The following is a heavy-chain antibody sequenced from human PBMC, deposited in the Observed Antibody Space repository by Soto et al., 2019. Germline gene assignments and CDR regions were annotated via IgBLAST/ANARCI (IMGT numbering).Heavy chain of an antibody. Sequence: EVQLLESGGGLVHPGGSLRLSCAASGFTFRMYAMSWVRQAPGKGLEWVSTIGGSGGGTSYADIVRGRFTISRDDSQNTLFLQMTSLRIEDTAVYYCAKDAPGSGLLSDCWGQGTLVTVSS. CDR1: GFTFRMYA. CDR2: IGGSGGGT. D-gene: IGHD3-22*01. CDR3: AKDAPGSGLLSDC. V-gene: IGHV3-23*01. J-gene: IGHJ4*02.